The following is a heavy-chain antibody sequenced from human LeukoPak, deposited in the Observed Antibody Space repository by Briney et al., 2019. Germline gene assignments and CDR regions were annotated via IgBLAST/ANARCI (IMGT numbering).Heavy chain of an antibody. CDR3: AREVTMVRGVTMIHLLDWFDP. CDR1: GYTFTGYY. CDR2: INPNSGGT. V-gene: IGHV1-2*02. J-gene: IGHJ5*02. D-gene: IGHD3-10*01. Sequence: ASVKVSCKASGYTFTGYYMHWVRQAPGQGLEWMGWINPNSGGTNYAQKFQGRVTMTRDTSISTAYMELSRLRSDDTAVYYCAREVTMVRGVTMIHLLDWFDPWGQGTLVTVSS.